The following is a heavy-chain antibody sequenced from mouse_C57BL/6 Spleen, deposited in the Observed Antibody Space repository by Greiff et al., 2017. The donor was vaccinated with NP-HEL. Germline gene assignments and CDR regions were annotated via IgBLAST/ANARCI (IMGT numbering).Heavy chain of an antibody. V-gene: IGHV2-5*01. J-gene: IGHJ3*01. CDR3: AKNDGYYEGFAY. CDR1: GFSLTSYG. D-gene: IGHD2-3*01. Sequence: VKLMESGPGLVQPSQSLSITCTVSGFSLTSYGVHWVRQSPGKGLEWLGVIWRGGSTDYNAAFMSRLSITKDNSKSQVFFKMNSLQADDTAIYYCAKNDGYYEGFAYWGQGTLVTVSA. CDR2: IWRGGST.